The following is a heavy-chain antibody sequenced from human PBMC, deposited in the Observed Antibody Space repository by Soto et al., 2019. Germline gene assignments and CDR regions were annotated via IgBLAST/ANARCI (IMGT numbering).Heavy chain of an antibody. V-gene: IGHV4-4*07. J-gene: IGHJ4*02. CDR2: IYTSGST. D-gene: IGHD5-18*01. CDR1: GGSISSYY. CDR3: ARQEGFGYSYGS. Sequence: QVQLQESVPGLVKPSETLSLICTVYGGSISSYYWSWIRQPAVKGLEWIGLIYTSGSTNYNPSLKRRVTVSVETSKNPFSLKLSSVTAADTAVYYCARQEGFGYSYGSWGQGTLVTVSS.